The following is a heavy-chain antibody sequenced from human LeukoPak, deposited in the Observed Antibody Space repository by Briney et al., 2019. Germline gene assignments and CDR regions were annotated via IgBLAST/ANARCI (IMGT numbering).Heavy chain of an antibody. CDR2: ISSSSSYI. V-gene: IGHV3-21*01. CDR1: GFTFCSYS. CDR3: ARPVGATGVDY. Sequence: GGSLRLSXAASGFTFCSYSMNWVRQAPGKGLEWLSSISSSSSYIYYADSVKGRFTISRDNAKNSLYLQMNSLRAEDTAVYYCARPVGATGVDYWGQGTLVTVSS. J-gene: IGHJ4*02. D-gene: IGHD1-26*01.